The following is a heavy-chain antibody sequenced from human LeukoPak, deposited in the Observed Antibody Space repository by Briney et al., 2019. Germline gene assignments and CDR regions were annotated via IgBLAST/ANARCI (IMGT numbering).Heavy chain of an antibody. CDR1: GFTVSSNY. D-gene: IGHD6-19*01. CDR3: ARDDTSNGYYEFGY. CDR2: IGNNGRT. V-gene: IGHV3-53*01. J-gene: IGHJ4*02. Sequence: PGGSLRLSCAASGFTVSSNYMSWVRQAPGKGLECVSVIGNNGRTYYANSVKGRFTISRDIPKNMLYLQMNSLRADDTAVYYCARDDTSNGYYEFGYWGQGTLVTVSS.